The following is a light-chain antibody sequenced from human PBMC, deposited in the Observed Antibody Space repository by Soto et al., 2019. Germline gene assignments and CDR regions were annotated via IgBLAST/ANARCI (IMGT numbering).Light chain of an antibody. CDR1: QSVSSY. J-gene: IGKJ1*01. CDR2: DAS. V-gene: IGKV3-11*01. Sequence: EIVLTQSPATLSLSPGERATLSCRASQSVSSYLAWYQQKPGQTPRLLIYDASNRASGIPARFSGSGSGTDLTLTISSLEPEDFAVYYCQQRSEWPRTFGQGTKVDIK. CDR3: QQRSEWPRT.